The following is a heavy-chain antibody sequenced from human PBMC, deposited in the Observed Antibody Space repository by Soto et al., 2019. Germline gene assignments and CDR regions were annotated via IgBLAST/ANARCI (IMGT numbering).Heavy chain of an antibody. CDR2: IFVSSTTI. V-gene: IGHV3-48*04. Sequence: EVQMVESGGGLVQPGGSLRLSCVASGFTFSRYSMVWVRQAPGKGLEWIAYIFVSSTTIHYADSVKGRFTVSRDNTQNSLFLLMNSLRAEDTAIYYCARDKDWAFDYWGQGTQVIVSS. CDR1: GFTFSRYS. CDR3: ARDKDWAFDY. D-gene: IGHD3-9*01. J-gene: IGHJ4*02.